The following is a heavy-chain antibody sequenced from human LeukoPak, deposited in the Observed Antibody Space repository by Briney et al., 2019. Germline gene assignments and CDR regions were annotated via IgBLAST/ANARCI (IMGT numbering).Heavy chain of an antibody. D-gene: IGHD6-19*01. CDR2: VSGSGGST. CDR1: GFTFSSYA. Sequence: GGSLRLSCAASGFTFSSYAMSWVRQAPGKGLEWVSAVSGSGGSTYYADSVKGRYTISRDNSKNTLYLQMNSLRAEDTAVYYCAKEPYSSGWYLDYWGQGTLVTVSS. J-gene: IGHJ4*02. CDR3: AKEPYSSGWYLDY. V-gene: IGHV3-23*01.